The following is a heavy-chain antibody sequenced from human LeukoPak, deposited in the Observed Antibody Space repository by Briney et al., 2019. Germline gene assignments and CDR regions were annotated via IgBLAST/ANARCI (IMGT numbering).Heavy chain of an antibody. CDR2: IYYSGST. V-gene: IGHV4-31*03. CDR1: GGSISSGGYY. CDR3: ARGRSLKLRRDGYNYYFDY. D-gene: IGHD5-24*01. Sequence: PSQTLSLTCTVSGGSISSGGYYWSWICQHPGKGLEWIGYIYYSGSTYYNPSLKSRVTISVDTSKNQFSLKLSSVTAADTAVYYCARGRSLKLRRDGYNYYFDYWGQGTLVTVSS. J-gene: IGHJ4*02.